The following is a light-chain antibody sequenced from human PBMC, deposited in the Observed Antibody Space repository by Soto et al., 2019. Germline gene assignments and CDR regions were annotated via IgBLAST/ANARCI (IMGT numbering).Light chain of an antibody. Sequence: QSVLTQPASVSGSFGQSITISCTGTSSDVGTYDIVSWYQHHPGKAPKLIIYEGRKRPSGVSNRFSGSKSGNTASLTISGLQAEDEAHYYCCSYVGSDTYVIFGGGTKVTVL. J-gene: IGLJ2*01. CDR3: CSYVGSDTYVI. CDR1: SSDVGTYDI. CDR2: EGR. V-gene: IGLV2-23*01.